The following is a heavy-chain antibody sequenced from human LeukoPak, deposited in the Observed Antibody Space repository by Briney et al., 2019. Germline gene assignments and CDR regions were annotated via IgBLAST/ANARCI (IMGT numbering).Heavy chain of an antibody. CDR2: IYYSGST. CDR1: GGSISSYY. D-gene: IGHD3-16*01. V-gene: IGHV4-59*01. CDR3: ARGLRLYTYGMDV. Sequence: PSETLSLTCTVSGGSISSYYWSWIRQPPGKGLEWIGYIYYSGSTNYNPSLKSRVTISVDTSKNQFSLKLSSVTAADTAVYYCARGLRLYTYGMDVWGQGTTVTVSS. J-gene: IGHJ6*02.